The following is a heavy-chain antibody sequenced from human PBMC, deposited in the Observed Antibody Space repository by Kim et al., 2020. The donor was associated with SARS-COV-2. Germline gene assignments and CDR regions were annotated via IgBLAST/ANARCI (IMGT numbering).Heavy chain of an antibody. CDR2: IYYSGST. D-gene: IGHD6-13*01. Sequence: SETLSLTCTVSGGSISSYYWSWIRQPPGKGLEWIGYIYYSGSTNYNPSLKSRVTISVDTSKNQFSLKLSSVTAADTAVYYCARHLAAADFWHYYYYGMDVWGQGTTVTVSS. J-gene: IGHJ6*02. V-gene: IGHV4-59*08. CDR3: ARHLAAADFWHYYYYGMDV. CDR1: GGSISSYY.